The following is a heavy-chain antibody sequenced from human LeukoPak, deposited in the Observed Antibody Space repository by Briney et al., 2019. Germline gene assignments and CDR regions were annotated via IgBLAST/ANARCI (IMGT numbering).Heavy chain of an antibody. CDR2: ISGSGGST. CDR1: GFTFSSYA. CDR3: AKDLPSLTYYYDSSGYYHYYFDY. V-gene: IGHV3-23*01. Sequence: PGGSLRLSCAASGFTFSSYAMSWVRQAPGKGLEWVSAISGSGGSTYYADSVKGRFTISRDNSKNTLYLQMNSLRAEDTAVYYCAKDLPSLTYYYDSSGYYHYYFDYWGQGTLVTVSS. D-gene: IGHD3-22*01. J-gene: IGHJ4*02.